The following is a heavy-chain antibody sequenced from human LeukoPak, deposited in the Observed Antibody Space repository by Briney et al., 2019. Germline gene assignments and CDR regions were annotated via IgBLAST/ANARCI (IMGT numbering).Heavy chain of an antibody. CDR3: ARVLQRVNWNFPTWFDP. CDR2: ISAYNGNT. Sequence: SSVTVSCKASGYTFSTYGISWVRQAPGQGLDWMGWISAYNGNTNTAQKLQGRVTMTTETSTSTAYMDLRSLTSDDTAVYYCARVLQRVNWNFPTWFDPWGQGTLVTVSS. D-gene: IGHD1-1*01. V-gene: IGHV1-18*01. CDR1: GYTFSTYG. J-gene: IGHJ5*02.